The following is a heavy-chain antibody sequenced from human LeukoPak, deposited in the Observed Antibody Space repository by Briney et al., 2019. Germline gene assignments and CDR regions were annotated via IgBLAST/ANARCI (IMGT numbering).Heavy chain of an antibody. J-gene: IGHJ3*02. V-gene: IGHV3-30*04. CDR1: GFTFSSSA. D-gene: IGHD3-22*01. Sequence: PGGSLRLSCAASGFTFSSSAMHWVRQAPGKGLQWVAAISDDGTNKYYADSVKGRFTVSRDNSKNTLFLQMNSLRAEDTAIYYCARHYYDSTAYYGSGALDIWGQGTMVTVSS. CDR3: ARHYYDSTAYYGSGALDI. CDR2: ISDDGTNK.